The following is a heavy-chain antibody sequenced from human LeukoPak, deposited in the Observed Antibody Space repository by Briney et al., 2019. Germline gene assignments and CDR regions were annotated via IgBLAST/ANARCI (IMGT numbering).Heavy chain of an antibody. CDR3: ARDTAVAAKFGNWHFDL. CDR2: IGTAGDT. J-gene: IGHJ2*01. V-gene: IGHV3-13*04. D-gene: IGHD6-19*01. Sequence: GGPLRPSCAASGFPFSRYDIHWVRQATGKRLEWVSAIGTAGDTYYPGSVKGRFTISRENAKNSLYLQMNSLRAEDTAVYYCARDTAVAAKFGNWHFDLWGRGTLVTVSS. CDR1: GFPFSRYD.